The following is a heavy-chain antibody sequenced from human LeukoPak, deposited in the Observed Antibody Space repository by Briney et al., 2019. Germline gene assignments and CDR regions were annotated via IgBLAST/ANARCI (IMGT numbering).Heavy chain of an antibody. J-gene: IGHJ4*02. V-gene: IGHV3-7*01. CDR3: ARVEWGYGDYESY. CDR1: GFTFRTYW. CDR2: IKQDGSEK. D-gene: IGHD4-17*01. Sequence: GGSLRLSCAASGFTFRTYWMSWVRQAPGKGLEWMANIKQDGSEKYYVDSVKGRVTISRDNAKNSLYLQMNSLRAEDTAVYYCARVEWGYGDYESYWGQGTLVTVSS.